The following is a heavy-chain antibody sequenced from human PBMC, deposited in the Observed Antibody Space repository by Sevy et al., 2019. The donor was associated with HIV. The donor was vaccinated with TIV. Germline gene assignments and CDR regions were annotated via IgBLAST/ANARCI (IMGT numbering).Heavy chain of an antibody. D-gene: IGHD1-26*01. J-gene: IGHJ6*02. CDR3: AKMGGLTDYGMDV. CDR1: GGSVSSGSYY. CDR2: MYYTGST. V-gene: IGHV4-61*01. Sequence: SETLSLTCTVSGGSVSSGSYYWTWIRQPPGKGLECIGYMYYTGSTNYNPSLMSGVTISVDTSKNQFSLKLSSVTAADTALYYCAKMGGLTDYGMDVWGQGTTVTVSS.